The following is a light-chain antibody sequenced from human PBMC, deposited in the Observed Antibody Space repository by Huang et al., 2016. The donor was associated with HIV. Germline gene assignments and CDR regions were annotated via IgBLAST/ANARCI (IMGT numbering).Light chain of an antibody. J-gene: IGKJ2*01. V-gene: IGKV3-15*01. CDR1: PSVSTT. CDR2: GSS. CDR3: QQYNSWPPNT. Sequence: EIVMTQSPATLSASPGERATLSCRASPSVSTTLSWYQHKPGQAPRLLIHGSSTRATGIPARFSGSGSGTEFTLTISSLQSEDFALYYCQQYNSWPPNTFGQGTKLEIK.